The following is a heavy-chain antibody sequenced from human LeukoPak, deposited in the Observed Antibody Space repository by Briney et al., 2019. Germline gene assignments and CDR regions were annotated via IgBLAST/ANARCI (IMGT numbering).Heavy chain of an antibody. V-gene: IGHV3-73*01. CDR3: TGNYYGSGSYADFDY. J-gene: IGHJ4*02. Sequence: PGGSLRLSCAASGFTFSSYWMHWVRQASGKGLEWVGRIRSTANGYATAYAASVKGRFTISRDDSKNTAYLQMDSLKTENTAVYYCTGNYYGSGSYADFDYWGRGTLVTVSS. D-gene: IGHD3-10*01. CDR1: GFTFSSYW. CDR2: IRSTANGYAT.